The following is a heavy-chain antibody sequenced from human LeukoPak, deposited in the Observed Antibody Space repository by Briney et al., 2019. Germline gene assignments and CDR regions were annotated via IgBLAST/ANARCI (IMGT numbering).Heavy chain of an antibody. CDR2: IKQDGSEK. V-gene: IGHV3-7*03. CDR3: ARVVSYGDYDYDGYYFDY. D-gene: IGHD4-17*01. J-gene: IGHJ4*02. Sequence: GGSLRLSCAASGFTFSSYWMSWVRQAPGKGLEWVANIKQDGSEKYYVDSVKVRFTISRDKDKNSLYLQMNSLRAEDTALYHCARVVSYGDYDYDGYYFDYWGQGTLVTVSS. CDR1: GFTFSSYW.